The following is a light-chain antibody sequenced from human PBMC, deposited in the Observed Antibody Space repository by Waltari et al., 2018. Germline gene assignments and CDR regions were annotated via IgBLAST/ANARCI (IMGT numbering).Light chain of an antibody. J-gene: IGKJ1*01. CDR2: QSS. V-gene: IGKV3-20*01. CDR1: QSISRY. CDR3: QNHERLPAV. Sequence: EVILTQSPDTLSLSPGERATLSCRASQSISRYLVWDQQKPGQAPRLLIYQSSIRATGIPDRCSGSGYGTDFSLTISRLEPEDFAVYYCQNHERLPAVFGQGTKVEMK.